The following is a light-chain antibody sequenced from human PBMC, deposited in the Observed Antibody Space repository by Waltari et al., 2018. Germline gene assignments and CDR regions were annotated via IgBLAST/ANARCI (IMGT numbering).Light chain of an antibody. CDR3: QQRSSWPLT. CDR1: QTVHTF. J-gene: IGKJ4*01. Sequence: EIVLTQSPATLSLSPGERATLYCRASQTVHTFLAWYQQKPGQPPRLLIYDASSRATGIPARFSGSVSGTDFTLTISSQEPEDFGVYYCQQRSSWPLTFGGGTKVEIK. CDR2: DAS. V-gene: IGKV3-11*01.